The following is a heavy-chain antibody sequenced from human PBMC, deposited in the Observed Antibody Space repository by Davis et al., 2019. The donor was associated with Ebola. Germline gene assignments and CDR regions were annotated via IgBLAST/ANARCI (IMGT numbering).Heavy chain of an antibody. Sequence: PGGSLRLSCAASGFTFSSYGMHWVRQAPGKGLEWVAVISYDGSNKYYADSVKGRFTISRDNSKNTLYLQMNSLRAEDPAVYYCAKNRDSNYGSPRPPFDYWGQGTLVTVSS. CDR3: AKNRDSNYGSPRPPFDY. CDR2: ISYDGSNK. V-gene: IGHV3-30*18. CDR1: GFTFSSYG. D-gene: IGHD4-11*01. J-gene: IGHJ4*02.